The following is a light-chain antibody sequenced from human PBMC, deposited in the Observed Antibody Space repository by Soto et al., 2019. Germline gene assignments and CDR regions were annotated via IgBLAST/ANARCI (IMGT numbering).Light chain of an antibody. CDR2: GAS. J-gene: IGKJ2*01. Sequence: EMVMTQSPATLSVSPGERATLSCRASQSVSSSYLAWYQQKPGQAPRLLIYGASTRATCIPARFSGSGSGTEFALTISSLQSEDFAVYCCQQYNNWPQTFGQGTKLEIK. V-gene: IGKV3-15*01. CDR3: QQYNNWPQT. CDR1: QSVSSSY.